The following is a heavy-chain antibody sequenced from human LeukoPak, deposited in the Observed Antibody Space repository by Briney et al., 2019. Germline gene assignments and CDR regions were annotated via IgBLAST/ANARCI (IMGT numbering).Heavy chain of an antibody. Sequence: SETLSLTCTVSGGSISSYYWSWIRQPPGKGLEWIGYIYYSGSTNYNPSLKSRVTISVDTSKNQFPLKLSSVTAADTAVYYCARLNYDFWSGSPPMYYFDYWGQGTLVTVSS. CDR1: GGSISSYY. V-gene: IGHV4-59*08. J-gene: IGHJ4*02. D-gene: IGHD3-3*01. CDR2: IYYSGST. CDR3: ARLNYDFWSGSPPMYYFDY.